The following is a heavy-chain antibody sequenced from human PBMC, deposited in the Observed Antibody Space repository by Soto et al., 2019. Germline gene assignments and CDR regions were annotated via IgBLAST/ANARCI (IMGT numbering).Heavy chain of an antibody. J-gene: IGHJ4*02. Sequence: QVQLVQSGAEVKKPGSSVKVSCKASGGTFSSYAISWVRQAPGQGLEWMGGIIPIFGTANYAQKFQGRVTITADESKSIAYMELSSLSSEDTSVYYCARGASTGGSGWYRLNYFDYWGQGTLVTVSS. CDR1: GGTFSSYA. CDR3: ARGASTGGSGWYRLNYFDY. V-gene: IGHV1-69*01. CDR2: IIPIFGTA. D-gene: IGHD6-19*01.